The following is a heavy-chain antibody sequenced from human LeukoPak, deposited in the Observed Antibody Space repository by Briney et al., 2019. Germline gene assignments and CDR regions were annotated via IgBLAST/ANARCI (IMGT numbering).Heavy chain of an antibody. J-gene: IGHJ4*02. V-gene: IGHV3-21*04. Sequence: QPGGSLRLPCADSGFTLSSYNMNWVRQAPGKGLEWVSFISSSSTNIYYADSVKGRFTISRDNAKNSLYLQMNSLRAEDTALYYCASDMITFGGVIANDYWGQGTLVTVSS. CDR2: ISSSSTNI. CDR1: GFTLSSYN. D-gene: IGHD3-16*02. CDR3: ASDMITFGGVIANDY.